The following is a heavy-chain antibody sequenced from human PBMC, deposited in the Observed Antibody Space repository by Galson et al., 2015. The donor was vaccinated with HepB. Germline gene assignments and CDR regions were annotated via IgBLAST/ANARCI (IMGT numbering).Heavy chain of an antibody. CDR3: ARDPDTSSWYSGGWYYDL. J-gene: IGHJ2*01. CDR1: GFTFSSHA. CDR2: ISGSGAST. Sequence: SLRLSCAASGFTFSSHAMSWVRQAPGKGLEWVSVISGSGASTNYADSVKGRLTISRDNSKNTLYLQMNSLRAEDTAVYYCARDPDTSSWYSGGWYYDLWGRGTLVTVSS. D-gene: IGHD6-13*01. V-gene: IGHV3-23*01.